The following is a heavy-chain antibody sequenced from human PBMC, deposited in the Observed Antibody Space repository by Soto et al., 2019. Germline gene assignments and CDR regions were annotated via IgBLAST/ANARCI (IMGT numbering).Heavy chain of an antibody. Sequence: PGGSLRLSCAASGFTFSSYAMSWVRQAPGKGLEWVSAISGSGGSTYYADSVKGRFTISRDNSKNTLYLQMNSLRAEDTAVYYCGKDSAIFGVVFINYYGMDVWGQGTTVTVSS. CDR3: GKDSAIFGVVFINYYGMDV. J-gene: IGHJ6*02. V-gene: IGHV3-23*01. D-gene: IGHD3-3*01. CDR2: ISGSGGST. CDR1: GFTFSSYA.